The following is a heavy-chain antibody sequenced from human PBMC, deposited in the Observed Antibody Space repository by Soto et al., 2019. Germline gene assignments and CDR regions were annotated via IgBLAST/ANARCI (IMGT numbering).Heavy chain of an antibody. J-gene: IGHJ4*02. Sequence: EVQLVESGGGLVQPGGSLRLSCAASGFTFSTYWMTWVRQPPGKGLEWVANIDQDGSERYYVDSERGRFTISRDNAKNSLYLQMNSLRAEDAAVYYCVCGGNFFVYWGQGTLVTVSP. D-gene: IGHD2-21*01. CDR2: IDQDGSER. CDR3: VCGGNFFVY. V-gene: IGHV3-7*01. CDR1: GFTFSTYW.